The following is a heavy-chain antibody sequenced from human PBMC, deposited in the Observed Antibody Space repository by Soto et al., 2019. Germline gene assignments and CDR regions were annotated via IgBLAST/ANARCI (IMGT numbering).Heavy chain of an antibody. CDR1: GFSLSTSGVG. D-gene: IGHD6-6*01. Sequence: QMTLKESGPTLVKPTQTLTLTCSFSGFSLSTSGVGVGWVRQPPGKALEWLALIYWSGDEHYRPSLKSRLTITKATSKNQVVLIMNNMDPVDTATYYCARGLATLPVFAFDVWGQGTTVTVSS. CDR3: ARGLATLPVFAFDV. CDR2: IYWSGDE. J-gene: IGHJ3*01. V-gene: IGHV2-5*01.